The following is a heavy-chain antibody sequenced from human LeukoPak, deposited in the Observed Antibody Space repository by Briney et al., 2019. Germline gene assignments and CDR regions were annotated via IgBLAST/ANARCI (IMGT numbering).Heavy chain of an antibody. CDR3: AKYYGAYVQFSDY. J-gene: IGHJ4*02. D-gene: IGHD4-17*01. Sequence: PGGSLRLSCAASGFTVSSYAVSWVRQAPGKGLERVSSINGNGDATYYADSVKGRFTISRDNSKNTLFLQLNSLRTEDTALYYCAKYYGAYVQFSDYWGQGTLVTVSS. CDR1: GFTVSSYA. CDR2: INGNGDAT. V-gene: IGHV3-23*01.